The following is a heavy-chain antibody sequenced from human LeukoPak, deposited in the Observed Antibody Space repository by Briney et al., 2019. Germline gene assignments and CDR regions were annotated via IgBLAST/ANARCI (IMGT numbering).Heavy chain of an antibody. CDR3: ARGAAVAGNDRAEYYGMDV. CDR1: GFTFSSYW. V-gene: IGHV3-7*01. Sequence: PGGSLRLSCAASGFTFSSYWMSWVRQAPGKGLEWVANIKQDGSEKYYVDSVKGRFTISRDNAKNSLYLQMNSLRAEDTAVYYCARGAAVAGNDRAEYYGMDVWGQGTTVTVSS. J-gene: IGHJ6*02. CDR2: IKQDGSEK. D-gene: IGHD6-19*01.